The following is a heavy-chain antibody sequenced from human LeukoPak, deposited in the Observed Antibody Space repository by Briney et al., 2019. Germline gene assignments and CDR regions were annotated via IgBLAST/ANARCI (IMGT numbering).Heavy chain of an antibody. V-gene: IGHV3-23*01. D-gene: IGHD2-2*01. CDR2: ISGSGGST. CDR1: GFTFSSYA. Sequence: PGGSLRLSCAASGFTFSSYAMSWVRQAPGKGLEWVSAISGSGGSTYYADSVKGRFTISRDNSKNTLYLQMNSLRAEDTAVYYCAKDRSGCSSTSCYFGRWFDPWGQGTLVTVSS. CDR3: AKDRSGCSSTSCYFGRWFDP. J-gene: IGHJ5*02.